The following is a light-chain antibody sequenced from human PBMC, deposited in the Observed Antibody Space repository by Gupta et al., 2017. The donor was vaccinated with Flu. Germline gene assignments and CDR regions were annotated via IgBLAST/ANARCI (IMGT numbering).Light chain of an antibody. CDR2: DDS. V-gene: IGLV3-21*03. CDR1: KSGSKS. CDR3: HVGDRSSDNLV. Sequence: GKTNRSTGTGNKSGSKSVHWYHRRPAEAPVLLINDDSDRHSGIPERFSGSNSATTATMTTSGVEAGDEADYYCHVGDRSSDNLVFGGGTKLTVL. J-gene: IGLJ2*01.